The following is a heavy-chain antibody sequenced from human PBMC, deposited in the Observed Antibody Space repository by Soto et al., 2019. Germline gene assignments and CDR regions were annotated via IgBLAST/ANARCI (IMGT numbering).Heavy chain of an antibody. CDR2: IYHGST. J-gene: IGHJ5*02. Sequence: PSETLSLTCTVSGGSMSSGGYSWSWIRQPPGKGLEWIGYIYHGSTYYNPSLKSRVTISVDRSKNQFSLKLSSVTAADTAVYYCARITYCGGDCYRGFDPWGQGTLVTVSS. D-gene: IGHD2-21*02. V-gene: IGHV4-30-2*01. CDR3: ARITYCGGDCYRGFDP. CDR1: GGSMSSGGYS.